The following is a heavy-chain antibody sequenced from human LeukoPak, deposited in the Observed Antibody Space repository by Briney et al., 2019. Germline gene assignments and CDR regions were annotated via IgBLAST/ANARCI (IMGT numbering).Heavy chain of an antibody. CDR1: GGSISSGSYF. Sequence: SQTLSLTCTVSGGSISSGSYFWNWIRQPAGKGLEWIVRIYTSGSTDYNPSLKSRVTISLDTSKTQFSLKLSSVTAADTAVYYCARGGYYDSSGSRDAFDIWGQGTMVTVSS. J-gene: IGHJ3*02. V-gene: IGHV4-61*02. D-gene: IGHD3-22*01. CDR2: IYTSGST. CDR3: ARGGYYDSSGSRDAFDI.